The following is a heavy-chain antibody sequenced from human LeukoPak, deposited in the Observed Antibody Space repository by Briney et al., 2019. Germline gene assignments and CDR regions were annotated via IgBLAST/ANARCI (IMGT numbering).Heavy chain of an antibody. CDR3: ARDDGSSSWNFDY. CDR1: GFTFSSYG. Sequence: GRSLRLSCAASGFTFSSYGMHWVRPAPGKGLEWVAVIWYDGSNKYYADSVKGRFTISRDNSKNTLYLQMNSLRAEDTAVYYCARDDGSSSWNFDYWGQGTLVTVSS. D-gene: IGHD6-13*01. V-gene: IGHV3-33*01. J-gene: IGHJ4*02. CDR2: IWYDGSNK.